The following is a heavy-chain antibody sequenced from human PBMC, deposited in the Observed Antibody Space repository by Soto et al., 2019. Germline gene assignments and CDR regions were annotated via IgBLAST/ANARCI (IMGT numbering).Heavy chain of an antibody. V-gene: IGHV1-24*01. D-gene: IGHD2-2*01. CDR1: GYTLTELS. J-gene: IGHJ3*02. CDR2: FDPEDGET. CDR3: ATAYHLIVVVPAAIRWDGAFDI. Sequence: QVQLVQSGAEVKKPGASVKVSCKVSGYTLTELSMHWVRQAPGKGLEWMGGFDPEDGETIYAQKFQGRVTMTEDTSTDTAYMELSSLRSEDTAVYYCATAYHLIVVVPAAIRWDGAFDIWGQGTMVTVSS.